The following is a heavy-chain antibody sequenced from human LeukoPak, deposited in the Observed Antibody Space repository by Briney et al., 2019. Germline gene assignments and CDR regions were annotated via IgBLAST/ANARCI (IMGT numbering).Heavy chain of an antibody. J-gene: IGHJ4*02. D-gene: IGHD2-2*01. CDR2: MFYSGST. Sequence: PSETLSLTCAVYGGSFSSYYWSWIRQPPGKGLEWIGYMFYSGSTSYNPSLKSRVTISVDTSKNQFSLKLSSVTAADTAVYCASVRCSATSCYEFYFDYWGQGTLVTVSS. CDR1: GGSFSSYY. CDR3: ASVRCSATSCYEFYFDY. V-gene: IGHV4-59*01.